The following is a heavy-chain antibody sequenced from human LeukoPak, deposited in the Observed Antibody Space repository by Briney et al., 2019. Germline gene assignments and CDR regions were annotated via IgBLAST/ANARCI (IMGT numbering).Heavy chain of an antibody. J-gene: IGHJ4*02. D-gene: IGHD3-16*02. Sequence: PXETLPLTCAVYGGSFSGYYWSWIRQPPGKGLEWIGEINHSGSTNYNPSLKSRVTISVDTSKNQFSLKLSSVTAADTAVYYCAXXXSNXYVWGSYRPFDYWGQGTLVTVSS. CDR3: AXXXSNXYVWGSYRPFDY. CDR2: INHSGST. CDR1: GGSFSGYY. V-gene: IGHV4-34*01.